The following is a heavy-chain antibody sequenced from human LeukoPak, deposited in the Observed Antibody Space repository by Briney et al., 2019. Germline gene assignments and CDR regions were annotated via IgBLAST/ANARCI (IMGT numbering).Heavy chain of an antibody. D-gene: IGHD3-22*01. V-gene: IGHV3-48*03. CDR2: ISSSGSTI. CDR1: GFTFSSYE. J-gene: IGHJ6*02. CDR3: ARGKYYYDSSGYYYYYGMDV. Sequence: GGSLRLSCAASGFTFSSYEMNWVRQAPGKGLEWVSYISSSGSTIYYADSVKGRFTISGDNAKNSPYLQMNSLRAEDTAVYYCARGKYYYDSSGYYYYYGMDVWGQGTTVTVSS.